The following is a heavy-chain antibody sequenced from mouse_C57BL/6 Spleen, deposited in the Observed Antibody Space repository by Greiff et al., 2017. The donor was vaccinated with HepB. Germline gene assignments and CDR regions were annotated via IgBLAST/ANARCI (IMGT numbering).Heavy chain of an antibody. CDR3: TTGGMVTTGFAY. CDR2: IDPENGDT. V-gene: IGHV14-4*01. CDR1: GFNIKDDY. J-gene: IGHJ3*01. D-gene: IGHD2-2*01. Sequence: EVKLMESGAELVRPGASVKLSCTASGFNIKDDYMHWVKQRPEQGLEWIGWIDPENGDTEYASKFQGKATITADTSSNTAYLQLSSLTSEDTAVYYCTTGGMVTTGFAYWGQGTLVTVSA.